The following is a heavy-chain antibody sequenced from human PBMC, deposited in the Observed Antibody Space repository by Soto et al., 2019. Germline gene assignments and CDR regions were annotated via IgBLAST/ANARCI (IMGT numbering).Heavy chain of an antibody. Sequence: ASVKVSCTVSGYTLNELSIHWVRQAPGKGLEWMGGFDPEDGETVYAQKFQGRVTMTEDTSTDTANMELSSLTSEDTAVYYCATGGPAGDFDEWGQGALVT. D-gene: IGHD3-10*01. CDR2: FDPEDGET. J-gene: IGHJ4*02. CDR1: GYTLNELS. V-gene: IGHV1-24*01. CDR3: ATGGPAGDFDE.